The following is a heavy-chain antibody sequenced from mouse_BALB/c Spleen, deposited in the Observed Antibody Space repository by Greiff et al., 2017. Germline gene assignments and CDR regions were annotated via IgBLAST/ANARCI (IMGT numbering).Heavy chain of an antibody. CDR3: ARDGDYDGGDAMDY. CDR1: GFSLTSYG. J-gene: IGHJ4*01. CDR2: IWAGGST. Sequence: VHLVESGPGLVAPSQSLSITCTVSGFSLTSYGVHWVRQPPGKGLEWLGVIWAGGSTNYNSALMSRLSISKDNSKSQVFLKMNSLQTDDTAMYYCARDGDYDGGDAMDYWGQGTSVTVSS. V-gene: IGHV2-9*02. D-gene: IGHD2-4*01.